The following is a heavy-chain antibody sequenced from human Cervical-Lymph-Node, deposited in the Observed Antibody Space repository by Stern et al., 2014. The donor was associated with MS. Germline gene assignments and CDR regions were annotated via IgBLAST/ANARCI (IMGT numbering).Heavy chain of an antibody. J-gene: IGHJ5*02. CDR1: GGSISSYY. D-gene: IGHD6-13*01. CDR2: IYYSGST. V-gene: IGHV4-59*01. CDR3: ARGGLAAAPFDP. Sequence: QVQLQESGPGLVKPSETLSLTCTVSGGSISSYYWSWIRQPPGKGLEWIGYIYYSGSTKHSPSLKSRVTISVDTSKNQFSLKLSSVTAADTAVYYCARGGLAAAPFDPWGQGTLVTVSS.